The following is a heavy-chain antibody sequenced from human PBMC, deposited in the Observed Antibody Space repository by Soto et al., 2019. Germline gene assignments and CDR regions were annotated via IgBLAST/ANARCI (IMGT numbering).Heavy chain of an antibody. J-gene: IGHJ5*01. D-gene: IGHD3-16*01. Sequence: PETLRLTCTISGGSVSADYWGWIRQPPGKGLEWIGYIYYTGMTNSNPSLKSRVSISIDTSKNQFSLKRTSVRAKHTAIYSCVGANWNDS. CDR2: IYYTGMT. CDR1: GGSVSADY. V-gene: IGHV4-59*02. CDR3: VGANWNDS.